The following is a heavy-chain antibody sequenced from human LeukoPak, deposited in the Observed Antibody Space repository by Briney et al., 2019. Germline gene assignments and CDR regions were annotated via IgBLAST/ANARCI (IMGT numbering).Heavy chain of an antibody. J-gene: IGHJ4*02. CDR1: GYSFTNYY. Sequence: ASVKVSCKASGYSFTNYYIHWVRQAPGQGLEWMGRINPSGGGTSYAQNFQGRVTMTRDTSTSTVYMELSSLRSEDTAVYYCARDAGLSLYCSGGSCFADYWGQGTLVTVS. V-gene: IGHV1-46*01. CDR2: INPSGGGT. CDR3: ARDAGLSLYCSGGSCFADY. D-gene: IGHD2-15*01.